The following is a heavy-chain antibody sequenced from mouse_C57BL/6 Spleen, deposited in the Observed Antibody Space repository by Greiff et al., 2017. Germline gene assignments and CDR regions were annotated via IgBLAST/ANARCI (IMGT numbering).Heavy chain of an antibody. V-gene: IGHV1-72*01. D-gene: IGHD2-4*01. CDR1: GYTFTSYW. Sequence: QVQLKQPGAELVKPGASVKLSCKASGYTFTSYWMHWVKQRPGRGLEWIGRIDPNSGGTKYNEKFKSKATLTVDKPSSTAYMQLSSLTSEDSAVYYCARDDYDEGYAMDYWGQGTSVTVSS. CDR3: ARDDYDEGYAMDY. CDR2: IDPNSGGT. J-gene: IGHJ4*01.